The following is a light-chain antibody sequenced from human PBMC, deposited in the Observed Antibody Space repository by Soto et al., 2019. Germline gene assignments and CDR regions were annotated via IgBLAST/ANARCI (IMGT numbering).Light chain of an antibody. CDR1: QSVSSSY. J-gene: IGKJ1*01. CDR2: GAY. V-gene: IGKV3-20*01. Sequence: EILLAQAPCTLSFSRGERATLSFRSSQSVSSSYLAWYQQKPGQAPRLLIYGAYSRATGITDRFSGSGSGTDLTTTISRMEHEDFEVYYCKKYGRSTKCTFGQGTQVDIK. CDR3: KKYGRSTKCT.